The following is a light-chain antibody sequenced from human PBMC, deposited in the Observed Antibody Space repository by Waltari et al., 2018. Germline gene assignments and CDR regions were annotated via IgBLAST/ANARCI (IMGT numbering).Light chain of an antibody. CDR2: GDS. V-gene: IGLV3-21*02. J-gene: IGLJ2*01. CDR3: QVWDSSSDHVV. CDR1: NIGSKS. Sequence: SYVLTQPPSVSVAPGQTARITWGGNNIGSKSVHWYQQKPGQAPVLVVYGDSDRPSGIPERFSGSNSGNTATLTISRVEAGDEADYYCQVWDSSSDHVVFGGGTKLTVL.